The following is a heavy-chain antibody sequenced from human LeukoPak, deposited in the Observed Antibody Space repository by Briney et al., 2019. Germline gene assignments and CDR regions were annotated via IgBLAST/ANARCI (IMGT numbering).Heavy chain of an antibody. CDR3: ARDRKRGIAAAGNYYYYYYMDV. D-gene: IGHD6-13*01. V-gene: IGHV1-18*01. Sequence: ASVKVSCKXSGYTFTSYGISWVRQSPGQGLEWVGLISAYNGNTNYPQKLQGRDTMTTDTSTSTAYMELRSLRSDDTAVYYCARDRKRGIAAAGNYYYYYYMDVWGKGTTVTVSS. CDR2: ISAYNGNT. J-gene: IGHJ6*03. CDR1: GYTFTSYG.